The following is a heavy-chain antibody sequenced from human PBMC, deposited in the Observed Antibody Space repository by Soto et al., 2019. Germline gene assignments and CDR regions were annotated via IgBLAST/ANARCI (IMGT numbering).Heavy chain of an antibody. CDR2: IYYMGNTNWSP. Sequence: QVQLQESGPGLVKPSETLSLTCAVSGGSISSYYWSWIRQPPGKGLEWMGYIYYMGNTNWSPNYTPSLNSRVTISLHTSKNQFSLKLSSVTAADTAVYYCATGGIYGKYYFDFWGQGILVTVSS. J-gene: IGHJ4*02. V-gene: IGHV4-59*01. CDR1: GGSISSYY. CDR3: ATGGIYGKYYFDF. D-gene: IGHD1-26*01.